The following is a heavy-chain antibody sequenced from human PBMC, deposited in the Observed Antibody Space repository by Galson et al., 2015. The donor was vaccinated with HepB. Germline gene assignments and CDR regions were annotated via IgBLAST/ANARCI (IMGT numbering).Heavy chain of an antibody. D-gene: IGHD1-26*01. V-gene: IGHV4-39*07. Sequence: ETLSLTCTVSGGSISSSSYYWGWIRQPPGKGLEWIGSIYYSGSTYYNPSLKSRVTISVDTSKNQFSLKLTSVTAADTAVYYCARESGSGSYFVRSWFDPWGQGTQVTVSS. CDR2: IYYSGST. CDR1: GGSISSSSYY. J-gene: IGHJ5*02. CDR3: ARESGSGSYFVRSWFDP.